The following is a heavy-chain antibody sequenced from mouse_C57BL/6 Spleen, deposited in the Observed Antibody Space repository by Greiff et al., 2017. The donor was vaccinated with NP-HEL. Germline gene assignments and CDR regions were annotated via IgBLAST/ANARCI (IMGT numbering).Heavy chain of an antibody. CDR1: GYTFTSYW. V-gene: IGHV1-72*01. CDR3: ARGGLDLPAWFAY. J-gene: IGHJ3*01. CDR2: IDPNSGGT. Sequence: QVQLKQPGAELVKPGASVKLSCKASGYTFTSYWMHWVKQRPGRGLEWIGRIDPNSGGTKYNEKFKSKATLTVDKPSSTAYMQLSSLTSEDSAVYYCARGGLDLPAWFAYWGQGTLVTVSA. D-gene: IGHD5-1*01.